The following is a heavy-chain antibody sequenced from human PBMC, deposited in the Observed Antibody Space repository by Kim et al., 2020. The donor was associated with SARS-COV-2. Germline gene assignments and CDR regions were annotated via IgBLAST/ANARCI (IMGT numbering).Heavy chain of an antibody. CDR3: AREFGTINNFDF. V-gene: IGHV7-4-1*02. CDR2: MYTNSGNP. Sequence: ASVKVSCKASGYIFTGHTIHWLRQAPGQGLEWLGKMYTNSGNPTYAQGFTGRLVLYLDTSVSTAYLHLSSLTAEDTAVFYCAREFGTINNFDFWGQGTLV. J-gene: IGHJ4*02. CDR1: GYIFTGHT. D-gene: IGHD5-12*01.